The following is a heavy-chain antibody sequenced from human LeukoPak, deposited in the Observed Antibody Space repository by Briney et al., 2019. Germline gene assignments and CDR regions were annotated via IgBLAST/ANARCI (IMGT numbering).Heavy chain of an antibody. CDR2: IYYSGST. CDR3: ARITMVRGPNWFDP. D-gene: IGHD3-10*01. J-gene: IGHJ5*02. CDR1: GGSISSYY. Sequence: SETLSLTCTVAGGSISSYYWSWIRQPPGKGLGWIGYIYYSGSTNYNPSLKSRVTISVDTSKNQFSLKLSSVTAADTAVYYCARITMVRGPNWFDPWGQGTLVTVSS. V-gene: IGHV4-59*01.